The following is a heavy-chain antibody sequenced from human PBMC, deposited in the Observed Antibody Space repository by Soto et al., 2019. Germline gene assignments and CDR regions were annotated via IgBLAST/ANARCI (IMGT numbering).Heavy chain of an antibody. D-gene: IGHD6-13*01. CDR3: ARRSSSWYFDY. J-gene: IGHJ4*02. Sequence: EVQLLESGGGLVQPGGSLRLSCAASGFTFSNYAMNWFRQAPGKGLEWVSVISGSGGSTYYADSVKGRFTISRDNSKNTLYLQMNSLRAEDTAVYYCARRSSSWYFDYWGQGTLVTVSS. CDR1: GFTFSNYA. V-gene: IGHV3-23*01. CDR2: ISGSGGST.